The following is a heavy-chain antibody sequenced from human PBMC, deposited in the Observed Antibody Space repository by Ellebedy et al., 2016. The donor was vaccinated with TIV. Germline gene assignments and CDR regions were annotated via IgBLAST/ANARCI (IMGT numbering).Heavy chain of an antibody. Sequence: ASVKVSCXVSGGTFSSHAISWVRQAPGQGLEWMGWINGNNGKTKYAQKFQGRVTMTTDTSTSTAYMELSSLMSEDTAVYYCATREWQDPMDVWGQGTTVTVSS. CDR2: INGNNGKT. V-gene: IGHV1-18*04. D-gene: IGHD3-3*01. CDR3: ATREWQDPMDV. CDR1: GGTFSSHA. J-gene: IGHJ6*02.